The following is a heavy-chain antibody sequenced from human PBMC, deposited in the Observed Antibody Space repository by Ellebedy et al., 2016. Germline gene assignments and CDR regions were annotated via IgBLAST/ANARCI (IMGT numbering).Heavy chain of an antibody. D-gene: IGHD2-15*01. CDR1: GFTVSTNY. Sequence: GESLKISCAASGFTVSTNYMKWVRQAPGKGLEWVLAIFSDGNTYYADSVKGRFTISRDNSKNTLYLQMNSLRAEDTAVYYCAGGVGSGWFDPWGQGTLVTVSS. CDR2: IFSDGNT. V-gene: IGHV3-53*01. J-gene: IGHJ5*02. CDR3: AGGVGSGWFDP.